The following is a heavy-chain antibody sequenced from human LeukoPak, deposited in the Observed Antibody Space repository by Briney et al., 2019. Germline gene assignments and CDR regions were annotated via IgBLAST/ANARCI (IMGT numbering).Heavy chain of an antibody. Sequence: ASVKLSCKGSGYIFTDYYRHWVQLAPGKGLEWMGRVDPADGETIHSEKFQGRLTITADTSIDTSFMELRSLTSDDTAVYFCGRAVVGRPPSDWGQGSLVTVSS. J-gene: IGHJ1*01. CDR3: GRAVVGRPPSD. D-gene: IGHD6-6*01. CDR1: GYIFTDYY. V-gene: IGHV1-69-2*01. CDR2: VDPADGET.